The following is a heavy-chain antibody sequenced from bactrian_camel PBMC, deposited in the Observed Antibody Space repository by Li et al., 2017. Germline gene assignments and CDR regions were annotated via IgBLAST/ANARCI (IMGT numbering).Heavy chain of an antibody. J-gene: IGHJ4*01. CDR2: IDEHGFT. V-gene: IGHV3S60*01. D-gene: IGHD4*01. Sequence: VQLVESGGGSVQAGGSLTLACQLSGYTDKNYCMAWLRQAPGKEREFVSIIDEHGFTTYADSVKGRFTISKDNAKNTLYLQTNSLKPEDTAMYYCAAGATPATVTTHTGQGTQVTVS. CDR1: GYTDKNYC.